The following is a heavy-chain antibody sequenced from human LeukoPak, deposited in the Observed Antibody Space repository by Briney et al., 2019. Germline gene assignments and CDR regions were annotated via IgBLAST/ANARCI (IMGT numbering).Heavy chain of an antibody. CDR3: AKRGRSSWYFDY. V-gene: IGHV4-59*01. Sequence: SETLSLTCTVSGGSISGYYWNWIRQPPGKGLEWIGYIHYSGTTNYNPSLKSRVTISVDTSKNQLSLKVSSVTAADTAVYFCAKRGRSSWYFDYWGQGTQVTVSS. CDR2: IHYSGTT. CDR1: GGSISGYY. J-gene: IGHJ4*02. D-gene: IGHD6-13*01.